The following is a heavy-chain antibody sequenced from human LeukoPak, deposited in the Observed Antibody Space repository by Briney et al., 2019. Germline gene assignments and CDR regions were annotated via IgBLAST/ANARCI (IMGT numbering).Heavy chain of an antibody. V-gene: IGHV3-48*03. CDR3: ARDRRYCSSTSCPFDY. D-gene: IGHD2-2*01. J-gene: IGHJ4*02. Sequence: GGSLRLSCAASGFTFSSYEMNWVRQAPGKGLEWVSYISSSGSTIYYADSVKGRFTISRDNAKNSLYLQMNSLRAEDTAVYYCARDRRYCSSTSCPFDYWGQGTLVTVSS. CDR2: ISSSGSTI. CDR1: GFTFSSYE.